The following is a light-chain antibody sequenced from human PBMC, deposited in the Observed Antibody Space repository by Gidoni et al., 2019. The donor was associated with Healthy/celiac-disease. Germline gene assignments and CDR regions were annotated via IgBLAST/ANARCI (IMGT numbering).Light chain of an antibody. Sequence: RSTGSLSPGERATLSCRASQSVSSYLAWYQQKPGQAPRLLIYDASNRATGIPARFSGSGSGTDFTLTISSLEPEDFAVYYCQQRSNWPPNTFGQGTRLEIK. CDR3: QQRSNWPPNT. CDR2: DAS. J-gene: IGKJ5*01. CDR1: QSVSSY. V-gene: IGKV3-11*01.